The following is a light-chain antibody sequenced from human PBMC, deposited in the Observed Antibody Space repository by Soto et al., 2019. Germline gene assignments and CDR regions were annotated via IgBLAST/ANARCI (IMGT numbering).Light chain of an antibody. CDR2: DAS. CDR1: QSISSW. Sequence: DIQMTQSPSTLSASVVDRVTITCRASQSISSWLAWYQQKPGKAPKLLIYDASSLESGVPSRFSGSGSGTEFTLTISSLRPDDFATYYCQQYNGYSGTFGQGTKVDI. V-gene: IGKV1-5*01. J-gene: IGKJ1*01. CDR3: QQYNGYSGT.